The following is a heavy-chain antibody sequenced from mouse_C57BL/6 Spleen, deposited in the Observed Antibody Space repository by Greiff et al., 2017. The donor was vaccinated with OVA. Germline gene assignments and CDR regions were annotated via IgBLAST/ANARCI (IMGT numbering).Heavy chain of an antibody. Sequence: EVKLVESGPGMVKPSQSLSLTCTVTGYSITSGYDWHWIRHFPGNKLEWMGYISYSGSTNYNPSLKSRISITHDTSKNHFFLKLNSVTTEDTATYYCARDDYDGRGFAYWGQGTLVTVSA. J-gene: IGHJ3*01. CDR1: GYSITSGYD. D-gene: IGHD2-4*01. CDR2: ISYSGST. CDR3: ARDDYDGRGFAY. V-gene: IGHV3-1*01.